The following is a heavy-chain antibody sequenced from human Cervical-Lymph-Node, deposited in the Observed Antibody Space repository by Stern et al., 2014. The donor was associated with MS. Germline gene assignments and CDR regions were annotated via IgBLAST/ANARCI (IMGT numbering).Heavy chain of an antibody. CDR3: ARVAVWASYGFDF. CDR2: INPYNGNT. CDR1: GYTFTNNV. V-gene: IGHV1-18*01. J-gene: IGHJ4*02. D-gene: IGHD3-16*01. Sequence: MQLVESGAEMKKPGASVKVSCKTSGYTFTNNVVTWVRRAPGQGLEWLGWINPYNGNTNYAQNLQRRVSLTTDTFTTTAYMELRSLRFDDSAVYYCARVAVWASYGFDFWGQGTLISVSS.